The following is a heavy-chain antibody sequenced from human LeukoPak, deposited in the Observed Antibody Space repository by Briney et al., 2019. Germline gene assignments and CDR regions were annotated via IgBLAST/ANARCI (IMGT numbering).Heavy chain of an antibody. CDR2: IYYSGST. CDR3: ARIMAGSFDY. V-gene: IGHV4-39*01. CDR1: GGSISISSYY. D-gene: IGHD6-19*01. J-gene: IGHJ4*02. Sequence: ASETLSLTCTVSGGSISISSYYWGWIRQPPGKGLEWIGSIYYSGSTYYNPSLKSRVTISVDTSKNQFSLKLSSVTAAGTAVYYCARIMAGSFDYWGQGTLVTVSS.